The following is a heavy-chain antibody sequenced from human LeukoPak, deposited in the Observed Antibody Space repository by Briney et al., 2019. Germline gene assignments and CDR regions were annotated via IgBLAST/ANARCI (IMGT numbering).Heavy chain of an antibody. CDR1: GFTFRTYG. D-gene: IGHD6-13*01. Sequence: PGGSLRLSCAASGFTFRTYGMHWVRQAPGKGLEWVASISYDGSNKYYIDSVKGRFTISRDNSKNTLFLQMNNLRAEGTAVYYCARARYIGAAAGTLWFDPWGQGTLVTVSS. CDR3: ARARYIGAAAGTLWFDP. CDR2: ISYDGSNK. V-gene: IGHV3-30*03. J-gene: IGHJ5*02.